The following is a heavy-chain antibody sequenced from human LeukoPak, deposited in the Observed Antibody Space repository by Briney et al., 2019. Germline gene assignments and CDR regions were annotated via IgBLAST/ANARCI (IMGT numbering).Heavy chain of an antibody. D-gene: IGHD3-9*01. CDR3: AAEIFSAL. CDR2: IVVGKGKT. V-gene: IGHV1-58*01. Sequence: ASVKVSCKTFGLNFNNSAVQWVRQSRGQRLEWIGWIVVGKGKTNYAQEFQGRVTITTDMSASTTYMELSSLRSDDTAVYYCAAEIFSALWGRGTLVTVSS. J-gene: IGHJ4*02. CDR1: GLNFNNSA.